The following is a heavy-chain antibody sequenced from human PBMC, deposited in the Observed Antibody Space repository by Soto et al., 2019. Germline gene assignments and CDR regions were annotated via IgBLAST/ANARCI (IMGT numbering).Heavy chain of an antibody. J-gene: IGHJ4*02. CDR1: GGSISSSNW. CDR3: ASRLYLFYYDSSGRFDY. Sequence: QVQLQESGPGLVKPSGTLSLTCAVSGGSISSSNWWSWVHQPPGKGLEWIGEIYHSGSTNYNPSLKSRVTISVDKSKNQFSLKLSSVTAADTAVYYCASRLYLFYYDSSGRFDYWGQGTLVTVSS. D-gene: IGHD3-22*01. CDR2: IYHSGST. V-gene: IGHV4-4*02.